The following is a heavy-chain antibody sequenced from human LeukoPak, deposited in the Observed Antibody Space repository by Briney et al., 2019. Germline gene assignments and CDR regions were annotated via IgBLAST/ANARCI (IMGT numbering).Heavy chain of an antibody. V-gene: IGHV1-69*01. J-gene: IGHJ3*02. CDR1: GGTFSSYA. CDR2: IIPIFGTA. D-gene: IGHD4-17*01. Sequence: GSSVKLSCKASGGTFSSYAISWVRQAPGQGLEWMGGIIPIFGTANYAQKFQGRVTITADESTSTAYMELSSLRSEDTAVYYCARTTTVPRPGAFDIWGQGTMVTVSS. CDR3: ARTTTVPRPGAFDI.